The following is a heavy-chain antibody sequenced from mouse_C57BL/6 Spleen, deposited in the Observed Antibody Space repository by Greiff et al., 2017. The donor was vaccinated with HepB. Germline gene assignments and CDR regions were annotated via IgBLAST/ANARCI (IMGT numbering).Heavy chain of an antibody. Sequence: EVQLQQSGPELVKPGASVKISCKASGYSFTGYYMNWVKQSPEKSLEWIGEINPSTGGTTYNQKFKAKATLTVDKSSSTAYMQLKSLTSEDSAVYYCARVRDGYAMDYWGQGTSVTVSS. CDR2: INPSTGGT. J-gene: IGHJ4*01. V-gene: IGHV1-42*01. CDR3: ARVRDGYAMDY. CDR1: GYSFTGYY. D-gene: IGHD3-3*01.